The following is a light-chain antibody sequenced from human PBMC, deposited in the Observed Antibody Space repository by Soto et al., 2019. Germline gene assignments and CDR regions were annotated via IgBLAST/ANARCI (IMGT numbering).Light chain of an antibody. Sequence: SYELTQPPSVSVAPGKTATITCGGNNIGGESVHWYQQKPGQAPVLVIYYDTDRASGIPERFSGSNSGDTATLTISRVEAGDEADYYCQVWDTSSDHPVFGAGTKVTVL. V-gene: IGLV3-21*04. CDR2: YDT. CDR3: QVWDTSSDHPV. CDR1: NIGGES. J-gene: IGLJ2*01.